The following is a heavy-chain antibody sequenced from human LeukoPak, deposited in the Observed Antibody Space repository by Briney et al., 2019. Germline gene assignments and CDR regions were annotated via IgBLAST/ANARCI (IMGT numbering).Heavy chain of an antibody. CDR2: ISSGGNT. J-gene: IGHJ4*02. CDR1: GFIVTSNY. Sequence: GGSLRLSCAASGFIVTSNYMSWVRQAPGKGLEWGSGISSGGNTYYTDSVKGRFTISIDISKITLYLQINGLRAEATAVYYCAREVRGYYFDYWGQGTLVTVSS. V-gene: IGHV3-53*01. D-gene: IGHD3-22*01. CDR3: AREVRGYYFDY.